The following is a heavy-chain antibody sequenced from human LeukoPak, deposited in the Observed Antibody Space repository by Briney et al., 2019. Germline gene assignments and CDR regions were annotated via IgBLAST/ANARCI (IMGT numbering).Heavy chain of an antibody. CDR2: IKQDRSEK. V-gene: IGHV3-7*01. CDR3: VRGWWELLG. J-gene: IGHJ4*01. Sequence: RGSLRLSCAASRFTFSIYWMSWVRQAPGKGLEWVANIKQDRSEKYYVDSVKGRFTISRDNAKNSQYLQMNIVRAENTPVYYYVRGWWELLGWGPGALVTASS. CDR1: RFTFSIYW. D-gene: IGHD1-26*01.